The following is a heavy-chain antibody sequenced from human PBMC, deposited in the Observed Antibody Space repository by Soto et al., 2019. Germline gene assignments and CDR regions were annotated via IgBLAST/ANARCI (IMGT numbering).Heavy chain of an antibody. CDR1: GDTFTDYY. V-gene: IGHV1-46*01. CDR2: VNPSGGHT. Sequence: QVQLMQSGAEVKKPGASVKVSCKASGDTFTDYYIHWVRQAPGQGLEWMGTVNPSGGHTTYAQHFLGRVTMTRDTSTSTLYMELTSLTSDDTAIYYCARGGYVGVVTAAVDYWGQGTLVTVSS. D-gene: IGHD2-21*02. CDR3: ARGGYVGVVTAAVDY. J-gene: IGHJ4*02.